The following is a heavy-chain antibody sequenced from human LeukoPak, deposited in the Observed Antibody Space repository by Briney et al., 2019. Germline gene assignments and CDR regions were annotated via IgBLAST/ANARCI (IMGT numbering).Heavy chain of an antibody. J-gene: IGHJ4*02. Sequence: ASVKVSCKASGYTFTGYYMHWVGQAPGQGLEWMGWINPNSGGTNYAQKFQGWVTMTRDTSISTAYMELSRLRSDDTAVYYCARGDYDILTGFDYWGQGTLVTVSS. CDR1: GYTFTGYY. CDR3: ARGDYDILTGFDY. V-gene: IGHV1-2*04. D-gene: IGHD3-9*01. CDR2: INPNSGGT.